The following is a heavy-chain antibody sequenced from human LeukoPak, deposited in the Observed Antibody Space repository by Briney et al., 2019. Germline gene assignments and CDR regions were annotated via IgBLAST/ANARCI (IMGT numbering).Heavy chain of an antibody. CDR3: AKGSGTSRPYYLDY. Sequence: PGGSLRLSCAASGFAFNSYVMTWVRQAPGKGLDWFSAISGSGDSTYYADSVKGRFTISRDSSRSTMYLQMTSLTAEDTAVYYCAKGSGTSRPYYLDYWGRGTLVTVSS. V-gene: IGHV3-23*01. CDR2: ISGSGDST. D-gene: IGHD6-25*01. J-gene: IGHJ4*02. CDR1: GFAFNSYV.